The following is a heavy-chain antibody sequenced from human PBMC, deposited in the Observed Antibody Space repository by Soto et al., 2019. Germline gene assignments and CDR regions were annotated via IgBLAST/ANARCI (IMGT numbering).Heavy chain of an antibody. CDR2: ISSSGSTI. Sequence: EVQLVESGGGLVQPGGSLRLSCAASGFTFSSYEMNWVRQAPGKGLEWVSYISSSGSTIYYADSVKGRFTISRDNAKNSLYLQMNSLRAEDTAVYYCAREGAWYYGMDVWGQGTTVTVSS. V-gene: IGHV3-48*03. CDR1: GFTFSSYE. J-gene: IGHJ6*02. CDR3: AREGAWYYGMDV.